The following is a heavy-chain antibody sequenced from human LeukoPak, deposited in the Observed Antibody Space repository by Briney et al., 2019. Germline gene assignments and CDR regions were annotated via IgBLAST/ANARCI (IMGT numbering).Heavy chain of an antibody. V-gene: IGHV4-38-2*01. Sequence: TSETLSLTCAVSGYSISSGYYWGWIRQPPGKGLEWIGSIYHSGSTYYNPSLKSRVTISVDTSKNQFSLKLSSVTAADTAVYYCARQDYGDYGWFDPWGQGTLVTVSS. CDR3: ARQDYGDYGWFDP. CDR2: IYHSGST. D-gene: IGHD4-17*01. CDR1: GYSISSGYY. J-gene: IGHJ5*02.